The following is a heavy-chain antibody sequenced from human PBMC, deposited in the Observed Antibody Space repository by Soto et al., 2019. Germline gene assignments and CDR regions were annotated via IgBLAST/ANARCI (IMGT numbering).Heavy chain of an antibody. CDR1: GFSFSSNW. J-gene: IGHJ4*02. CDR2: INQDGSEK. Sequence: LRLSCTASGFSFSSNWMSWVRQAPGKGPEWVANINQDGSEKYCADSVKGRFTISRDNAKNSLYLQMDSLRVEDTALYYCFNVAFGYWGRGTLVTVSS. CDR3: FNVAFGY. V-gene: IGHV3-7*01.